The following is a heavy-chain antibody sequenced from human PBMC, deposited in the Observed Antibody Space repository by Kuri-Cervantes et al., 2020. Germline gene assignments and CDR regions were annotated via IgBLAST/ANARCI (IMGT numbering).Heavy chain of an antibody. V-gene: IGHV3-23*01. CDR3: AREIPEQWLES. CDR2: IIGGGGVT. Sequence: GESLKISCVTSGFTFTSYPMTWVRQAPGKGLEWVSTIIGGGGVTEYADSVKGRFTISRDNSKKTVSLQINSLRSEDTAVYYCAREIPEQWLESWGQGTLVTVSS. CDR1: GFTFTSYP. D-gene: IGHD6-19*01. J-gene: IGHJ4*02.